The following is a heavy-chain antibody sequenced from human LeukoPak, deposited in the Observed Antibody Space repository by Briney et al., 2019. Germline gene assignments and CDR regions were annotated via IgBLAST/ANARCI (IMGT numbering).Heavy chain of an antibody. CDR2: ISGSGGST. Sequence: KTGGSLRLSCAASGFTFSSYAMSWVRQAPGKGLEWVSAISGSGGSTYYADSVKGRFTISRDNSKNTLYLQMNSLRAEDTAVYYCAKDRSGGVITPRYYYYGMDVWGQGTTVTVSS. D-gene: IGHD3-10*01. CDR1: GFTFSSYA. V-gene: IGHV3-23*01. J-gene: IGHJ6*02. CDR3: AKDRSGGVITPRYYYYGMDV.